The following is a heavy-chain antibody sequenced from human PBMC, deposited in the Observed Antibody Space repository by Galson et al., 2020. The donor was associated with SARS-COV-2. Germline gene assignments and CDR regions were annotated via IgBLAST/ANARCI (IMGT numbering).Heavy chain of an antibody. D-gene: IGHD6-13*01. CDR3: ARHVSPGWQQLLSPSY. V-gene: IGHV5-51*01. Sequence: GESLKISCKGSGYSFTNYWIGWVRQMPGKGLEWMGIIYPGASDTRYSPSFQGQVTISADKSISTAYLQWSSLKASDTAMYYCARHVSPGWQQLLSPSYWGQGTLVTVST. CDR1: GYSFTNYW. J-gene: IGHJ4*02. CDR2: IYPGASDT.